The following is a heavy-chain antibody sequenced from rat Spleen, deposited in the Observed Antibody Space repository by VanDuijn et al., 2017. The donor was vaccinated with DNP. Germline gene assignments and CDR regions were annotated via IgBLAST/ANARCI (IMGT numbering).Heavy chain of an antibody. CDR2: ISTGGVNT. CDR1: GFTFSNYY. V-gene: IGHV5S11*01. Sequence: EVQLVESGGGLVQPGRSMKLSCAASGFTFSNYYMAWVRQAPTKGLEWVASISTGGVNTYYRDSVKGRFTISRDNGESTLYLQMDSLRSEETATYYCARVQLGYFAMDAWGQGTSVTVSS. CDR3: ARVQLGYFAMDA. D-gene: IGHD5-1*01. J-gene: IGHJ4*01.